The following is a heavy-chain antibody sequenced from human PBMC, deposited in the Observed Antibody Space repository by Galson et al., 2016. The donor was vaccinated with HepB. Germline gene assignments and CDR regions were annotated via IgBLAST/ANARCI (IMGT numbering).Heavy chain of an antibody. D-gene: IGHD4-17*01. CDR2: INPSDSET. V-gene: IGHV5-51*01. CDR3: ARTPVYGDFDY. J-gene: IGHJ4*02. CDR1: GYYFASYL. Sequence: QSGAEVKKPGESQKISCKGSGYYFASYLIGWVRQMPGKGLEWMGIINPSDSETEYSPSFHGQVTISADKSTSTAYLQWNSLQASDTAMYYCARTPVYGDFDYWGQGTLVTVSS.